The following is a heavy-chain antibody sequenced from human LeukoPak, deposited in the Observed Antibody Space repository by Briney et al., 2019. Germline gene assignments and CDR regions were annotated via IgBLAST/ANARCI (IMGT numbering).Heavy chain of an antibody. CDR1: GFTFSNYN. CDR2: ISSSSSYI. D-gene: IGHD6-19*01. Sequence: GGSLRLSCAASGFTFSNYNMNWVRQAPGKGLEWVSSISSSSSYIYYADSVKGRFTISRDNSKNTLYLQMNSLRAEDTAVYYCARDRSTGSYFFFDYWGQGVLVTVSS. CDR3: ARDRSTGSYFFFDY. V-gene: IGHV3-21*01. J-gene: IGHJ4*02.